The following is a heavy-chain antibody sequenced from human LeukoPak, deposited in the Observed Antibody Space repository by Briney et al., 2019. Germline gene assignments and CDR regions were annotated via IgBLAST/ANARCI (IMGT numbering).Heavy chain of an antibody. CDR3: ARDSRYASGRAFDN. CDR2: VYYTGST. V-gene: IGHV4-59*01. Sequence: SETLSLTCTVSGVSISGYYWSWIRQFPGKGLEWIGYVYYTGSTNYSPSLKSRVTISVDSSKTQFSLNLRSATAADTAVYFCARDSRYASGRAFDNWGQGTLVTVSS. D-gene: IGHD6-19*01. CDR1: GVSISGYY. J-gene: IGHJ4*02.